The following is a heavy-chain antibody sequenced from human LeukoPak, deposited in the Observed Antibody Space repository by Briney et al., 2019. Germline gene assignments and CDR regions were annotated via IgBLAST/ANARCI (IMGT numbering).Heavy chain of an antibody. CDR3: ARTTRVTPDGRAEYFED. CDR1: GGSISGYY. J-gene: IGHJ1*01. CDR2: RCDDGRD. D-gene: IGHD4-11*01. V-gene: IGHV4-59*03. Sequence: SGTLSLTCAVSGGSISGYYWSWSRQPPGRGVEGVGYRCDDGRDLYNPSLRSRVSRVTISVDASEKQFSLSLRSVTAADTAMYYCARTTRVTPDGRAEYFEDWGQGTLVIVSS.